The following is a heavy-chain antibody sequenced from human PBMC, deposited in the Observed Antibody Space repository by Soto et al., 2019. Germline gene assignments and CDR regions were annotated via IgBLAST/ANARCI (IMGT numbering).Heavy chain of an antibody. CDR1: GGSVSSGSYY. Sequence: PSETLSLTCTVSGGSVSSGSYYWSWIRQPPGKGLEWIGYIYYSGSTNYNPSLKSRVTISVDTSKNQFSLKLSSVTAADTAVYYCAREKYYFDYWGQGTLVTVSS. CDR3: AREKYYFDY. CDR2: IYYSGST. J-gene: IGHJ4*02. V-gene: IGHV4-61*01.